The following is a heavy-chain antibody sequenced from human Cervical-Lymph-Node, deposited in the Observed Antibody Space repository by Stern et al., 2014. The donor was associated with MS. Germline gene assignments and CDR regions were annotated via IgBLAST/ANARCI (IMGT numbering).Heavy chain of an antibody. Sequence: EVQLVESGGGVIQPGGSLRLSCTASGFTVSRDYMTWVRQAPGKGLEWVSLITKVGSTCDTDSVKGRFAISRDDSKNAVYLHMTSLRAEDTAMYYCARDTSSPERSDWWGQGTLVTVSS. D-gene: IGHD1-1*01. CDR2: ITKVGST. CDR3: ARDTSSPERSDW. V-gene: IGHV3-53*01. CDR1: GFTVSRDY. J-gene: IGHJ4*02.